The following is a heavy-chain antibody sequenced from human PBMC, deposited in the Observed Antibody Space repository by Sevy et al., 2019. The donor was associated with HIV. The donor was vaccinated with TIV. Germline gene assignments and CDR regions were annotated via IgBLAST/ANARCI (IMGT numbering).Heavy chain of an antibody. CDR2: IYYSGST. Sequence: SETLSLTCTVSGGSVSSGSYYWSWIRQPPGKGLEWIGYIYYSGSTNYNPSLKSRVTISVDTSKNQFSLKLSSVTAAGTAVYYWARIQYQLPHWNDYYGMDVWGQGTTVTVSS. D-gene: IGHD2-2*01. CDR3: ARIQYQLPHWNDYYGMDV. J-gene: IGHJ6*02. CDR1: GGSVSSGSYY. V-gene: IGHV4-61*01.